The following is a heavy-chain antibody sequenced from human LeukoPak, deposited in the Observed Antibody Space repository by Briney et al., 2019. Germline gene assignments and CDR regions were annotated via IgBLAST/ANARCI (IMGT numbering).Heavy chain of an antibody. CDR2: IYSAGGT. D-gene: IGHD3-3*01. V-gene: IGHV3-53*04. Sequence: GGSLRLSCAASEFTFSSYAMSWVRQAPGKGLEWVSLIYSAGGTYYTDSVKGRFTISRHSSKNTLYLQMNSLRGEDTAVYYCARFLGRITISGVVPYGMDVWGEGTTVTVSS. CDR3: ARFLGRITISGVVPYGMDV. CDR1: EFTFSSYA. J-gene: IGHJ6*04.